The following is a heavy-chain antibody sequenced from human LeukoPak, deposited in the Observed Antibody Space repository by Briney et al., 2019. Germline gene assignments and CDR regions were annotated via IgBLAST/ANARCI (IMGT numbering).Heavy chain of an antibody. J-gene: IGHJ4*02. D-gene: IGHD4-17*01. CDR1: GFTFSNAW. CDR2: IKSKTDGGTA. Sequence: PGGSLRLSCAASGFTFSNAWMSWVRQAPGKGLEWVGRIKSKTDGGTAGYTAPVKGRFTVSRDDSKNTLYLQMNSLKTEDTAVYYCTTVSTVTYGYWGQGTLVTVSS. V-gene: IGHV3-15*01. CDR3: TTVSTVTYGY.